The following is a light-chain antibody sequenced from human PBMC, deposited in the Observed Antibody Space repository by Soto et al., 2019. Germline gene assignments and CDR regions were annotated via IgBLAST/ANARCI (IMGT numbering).Light chain of an antibody. CDR1: QSINRY. Sequence: DIQMTQSPSSLSASVGDRVTITCRASQSINRYINWYQQKSGKAPKLLINAASSLQSGVPSRFSSSGSRTDFTLTISNLQPKDFATYYCQQTYTTPFTFGPGTKVDI. J-gene: IGKJ3*01. CDR2: AAS. V-gene: IGKV1-39*01. CDR3: QQTYTTPFT.